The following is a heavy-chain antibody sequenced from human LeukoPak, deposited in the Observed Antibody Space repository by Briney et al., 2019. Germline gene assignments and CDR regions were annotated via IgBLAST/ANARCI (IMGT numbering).Heavy chain of an antibody. CDR3: GRFHYDSNGYLVPFDY. Sequence: GGSLRLSCAASGFTFSRYWMSWVRQAPGKGLEWVANIKEDGSQKYCVDSVKGRFTISRDNAQNSLYLQMNSLRAEDTALYYCGRFHYDSNGYLVPFDYWGQGTLVTVSS. CDR2: IKEDGSQK. J-gene: IGHJ4*02. D-gene: IGHD3-22*01. V-gene: IGHV3-7*01. CDR1: GFTFSRYW.